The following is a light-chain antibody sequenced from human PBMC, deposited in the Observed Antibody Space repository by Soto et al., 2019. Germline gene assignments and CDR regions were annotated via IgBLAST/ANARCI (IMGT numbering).Light chain of an antibody. CDR1: QGIRND. Sequence: AIQLTQSPSSLSASVGERVTIXCRASQGIRNDLGWYQQKPGKAPKLLIYAASSLQSGVPSRFSGSGSGTDFTLTISSLQSEDFAVYYCQQYNNWPSITFGQGTRLEIK. CDR2: AAS. J-gene: IGKJ5*01. V-gene: IGKV1-6*01. CDR3: QQYNNWPSIT.